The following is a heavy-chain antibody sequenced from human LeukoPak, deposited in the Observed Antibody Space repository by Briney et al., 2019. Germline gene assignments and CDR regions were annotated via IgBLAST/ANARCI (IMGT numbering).Heavy chain of an antibody. CDR1: GFTFSSYS. CDR2: ISSSSSYI. Sequence: GGSLRLSCAASGFTFSSYSMNWVRQAPGKGLEWVSSISSSSSYIYYADSVKGRFTISRDNAKNSLYLQMNSLRAEDTAVYYCARGFIAAAWDYTDVWGKGTTVTVSS. V-gene: IGHV3-21*01. J-gene: IGHJ6*03. CDR3: ARGFIAAAWDYTDV. D-gene: IGHD6-13*01.